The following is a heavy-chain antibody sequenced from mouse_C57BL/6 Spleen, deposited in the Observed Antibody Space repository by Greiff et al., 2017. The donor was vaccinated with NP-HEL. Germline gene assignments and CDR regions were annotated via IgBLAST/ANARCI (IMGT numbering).Heavy chain of an antibody. CDR2: INPSSGYT. CDR3: ERGDGYDENYCDY. CDR1: GYTFTSYW. V-gene: IGHV1-7*01. J-gene: IGHJ2*01. D-gene: IGHD2-2*01. Sequence: QVQLQQSGAELAKPGASVKLSCKASGYTFTSYWMHWVKQRPGQGLEWIGYINPSSGYTKYNQTFKDKATLTADKASSTAYMQLSSLTYEDSEVYDCERGDGYDENYCDYWGQGTTLTVSS.